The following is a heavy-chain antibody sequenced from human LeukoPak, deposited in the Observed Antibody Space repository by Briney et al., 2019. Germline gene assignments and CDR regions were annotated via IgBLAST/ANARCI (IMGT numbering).Heavy chain of an antibody. CDR1: GFTFNSYA. Sequence: GGSLRLSCAASGFTFNSYAINWVRQAPGKGLEWVSAISGSGDNTYYADSVKGRFTVSRDNSKNTVYLQMNSLRAEDTAVYYCARDGNYYAFWSGYYDYYYYMDVWGKGTTVTVSS. CDR2: ISGSGDNT. CDR3: ARDGNYYAFWSGYYDYYYYMDV. J-gene: IGHJ6*03. V-gene: IGHV3-23*01. D-gene: IGHD3-3*01.